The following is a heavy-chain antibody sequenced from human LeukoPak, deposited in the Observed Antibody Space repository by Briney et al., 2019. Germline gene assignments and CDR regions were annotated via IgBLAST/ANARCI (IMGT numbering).Heavy chain of an antibody. CDR2: IIPIFGTA. CDR1: GGTFSSYA. J-gene: IGHJ4*02. D-gene: IGHD2-15*01. CDR3: ARSDIVVVVAATGLGTNFDY. V-gene: IGHV1-69*13. Sequence: VASVKVSCRASGGTFSSYAISWVGQAPGQGLDWMGGIIPIFGTANYAQKFQGRVTITADESTSTAYMELSSLRSEDTAVYYCARSDIVVVVAATGLGTNFDYWGQGTLVTVSS.